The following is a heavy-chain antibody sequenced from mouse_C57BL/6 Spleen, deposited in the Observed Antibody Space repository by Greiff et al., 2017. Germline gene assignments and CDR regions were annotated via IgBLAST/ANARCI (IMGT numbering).Heavy chain of an antibody. CDR2: ISDGGSYT. J-gene: IGHJ2*01. Sequence: VHLVESGGGLVKPGGSLKLSCAASGFTFSSYAMSWVRQTPEKRLEWVATISDGGSYTYYPDNVKGRFTISRDNAKNNLYLQMSHLKSEDTAMYYYARDESNAYFDYWGQGTTLTVSS. CDR3: ARDESNAYFDY. CDR1: GFTFSSYA. V-gene: IGHV5-4*01. D-gene: IGHD2-5*01.